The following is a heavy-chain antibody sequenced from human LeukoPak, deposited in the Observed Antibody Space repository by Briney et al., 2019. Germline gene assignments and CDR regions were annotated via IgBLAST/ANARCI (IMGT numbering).Heavy chain of an antibody. Sequence: SETLSLTCTVSGGSISSSSYYWDWIRQPPGKGLEWIGSIYYSGSTYYNPSLKSRVTISVDTSMNQFSLKLSSVTAADTAVYYCARPVYYYDSSGYYSYNWFGPWGQGTLVTVSS. J-gene: IGHJ5*02. V-gene: IGHV4-39*01. D-gene: IGHD3-22*01. CDR1: GGSISSSSYY. CDR3: ARPVYYYDSSGYYSYNWFGP. CDR2: IYYSGST.